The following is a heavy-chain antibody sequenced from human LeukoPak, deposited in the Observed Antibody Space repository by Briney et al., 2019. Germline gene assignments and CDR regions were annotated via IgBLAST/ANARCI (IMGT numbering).Heavy chain of an antibody. CDR2: ISTGGSTI. CDR3: ARAGCSSSSCPYRNWFDP. V-gene: IGHV3-48*03. D-gene: IGHD2-2*01. CDR1: GFTFSSYE. J-gene: IGHJ5*02. Sequence: GSLRLSCAASGFTFSSYEMNWVRQAPGKGLEWVSYISTGGSTIYYADSVEGRFTISRDNAKNSLYLQMNSLRAEDAAVCYCARAGCSSSSCPYRNWFDPWGQGTLVTVSS.